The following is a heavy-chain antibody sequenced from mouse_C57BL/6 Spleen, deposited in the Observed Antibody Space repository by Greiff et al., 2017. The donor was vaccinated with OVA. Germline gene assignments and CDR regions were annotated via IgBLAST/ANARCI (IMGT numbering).Heavy chain of an antibody. CDR1: GYTFTSYW. D-gene: IGHD2-1*01. J-gene: IGHJ4*01. CDR3: ARRGVYGNYDYAMDY. V-gene: IGHV1-59*01. Sequence: QVQLQQPGAELVRPGTSVKLSCKASGYTFTSYWMHWVKQRPGQGLEWIGVIDPSDSYTNYNQKFKGKATLTVDTSSSTAYMQLSSLTSEDSAVYYCARRGVYGNYDYAMDYWGQGTSVTVSS. CDR2: IDPSDSYT.